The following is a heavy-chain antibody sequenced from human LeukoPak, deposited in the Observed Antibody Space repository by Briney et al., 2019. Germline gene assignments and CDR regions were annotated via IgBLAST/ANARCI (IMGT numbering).Heavy chain of an antibody. V-gene: IGHV1-69*05. Sequence: ASVKVSCNASGRTFSSYAIGWVRQAPGQGLEWMGGIIPIFGTANYAQKFQGRVTITTDESTSTAYMELSSPRSEDTAVYYCARDNYAGANWFDPWGQGTLVTVSS. J-gene: IGHJ5*02. D-gene: IGHD1-7*01. CDR3: ARDNYAGANWFDP. CDR2: IIPIFGTA. CDR1: GRTFSSYA.